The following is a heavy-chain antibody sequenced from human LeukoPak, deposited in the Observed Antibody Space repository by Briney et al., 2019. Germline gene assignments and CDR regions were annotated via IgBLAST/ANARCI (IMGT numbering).Heavy chain of an antibody. J-gene: IGHJ4*02. CDR1: GFTFNGFA. CDR2: VGISNSVT. Sequence: GGSLRLSCAASGFTFNGFAMSWVRQAPGKGLEWVAIVGISNSVTYYADPVKGRFTISRDNSKNTMWLQMNGLRAEDTAVYYCAKGTKDYGSGSHNFDFWGQGILVTVSS. CDR3: AKGTKDYGSGSHNFDF. D-gene: IGHD3-10*01. V-gene: IGHV3-23*01.